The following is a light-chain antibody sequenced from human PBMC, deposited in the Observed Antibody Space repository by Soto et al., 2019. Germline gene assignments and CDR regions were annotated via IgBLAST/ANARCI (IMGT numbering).Light chain of an antibody. CDR3: QQYGSSPPT. CDR2: DAS. CDR1: QSVSSSY. Sequence: EIVMTQSPATLSVSPGERATLSCRASQSVSSSYLAWYQQKPGLAPRLLIYDASSRATGIPDRFSGSGSGTDFTLTISRLEPEDFAVYYCQQYGSSPPTFGQGTKVDI. V-gene: IGKV3D-20*01. J-gene: IGKJ1*01.